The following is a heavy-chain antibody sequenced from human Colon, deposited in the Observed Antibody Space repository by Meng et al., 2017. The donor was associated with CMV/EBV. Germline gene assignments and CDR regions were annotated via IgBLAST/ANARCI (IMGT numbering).Heavy chain of an antibody. CDR3: VRYENLQHGMDV. V-gene: IGHV3-23*01. Sequence: GGSLRLSCAASGLTFSNFAINWVRQAPGKGLEWVSSINARGSTTYYADSVKGRLTISRDNSNNTVYLQMNSLRVEDTAVYYCVRYENLQHGMDVWGHGTTVTVSS. J-gene: IGHJ6*02. D-gene: IGHD1-14*01. CDR1: GLTFSNFA. CDR2: INARGSTT.